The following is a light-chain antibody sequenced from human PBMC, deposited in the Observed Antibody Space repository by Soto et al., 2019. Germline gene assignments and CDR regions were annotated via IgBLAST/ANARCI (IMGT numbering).Light chain of an antibody. CDR3: QQNYSNPIT. J-gene: IGKJ5*01. Sequence: AIRMTQSPSSLSASTGDRATITCRASQGISSYLAWYQQRPGKAPKLLIYAASTLQSGVPSRFSGSGSGTDFTLTISSLQPKDFATYYCQQNYSNPITVGQGTRLEIK. V-gene: IGKV1-8*01. CDR1: QGISSY. CDR2: AAS.